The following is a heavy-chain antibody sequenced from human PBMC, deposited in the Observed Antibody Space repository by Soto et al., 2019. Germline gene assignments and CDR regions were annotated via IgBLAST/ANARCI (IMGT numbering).Heavy chain of an antibody. Sequence: VQLQESGSGLVKPSQTLSLTCTVSGGSISSGGFYWSWIRQHPGKGLEWIANIYYSGSAYHNPSLKSRVTISVDTSQNQFSLKLSSVTAADTAVYYCARFWSGYPDGGIFDYWGQGALVTVSS. V-gene: IGHV4-31*03. CDR1: GGSISSGGFY. J-gene: IGHJ4*02. CDR2: IYYSGSA. D-gene: IGHD3-3*01. CDR3: ARFWSGYPDGGIFDY.